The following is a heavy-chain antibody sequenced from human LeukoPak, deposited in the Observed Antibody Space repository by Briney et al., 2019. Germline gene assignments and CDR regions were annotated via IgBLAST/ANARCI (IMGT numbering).Heavy chain of an antibody. CDR1: GGSISSYY. CDR2: IYYSGST. CDR3: ARLYSSGWDLEY. D-gene: IGHD6-19*01. Sequence: SETLSLTCTVSGGSISSYYLSWIRQPPGKGLEWIGYIYYSGSTNYNPSLKSRLTISVDTSKNQFSLKLSSETDADTAVYYCARLYSSGWDLEYWGQETLVTVSS. J-gene: IGHJ4*02. V-gene: IGHV4-59*01.